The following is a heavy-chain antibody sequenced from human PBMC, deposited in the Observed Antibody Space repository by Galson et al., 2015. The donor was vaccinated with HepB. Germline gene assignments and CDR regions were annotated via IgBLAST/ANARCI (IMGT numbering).Heavy chain of an antibody. CDR1: GFTFSNYD. J-gene: IGHJ4*02. V-gene: IGHV3-23*01. Sequence: SLRLSCAASGFTFSNYDMNWVRQAPGKGLEWVSSISGGADATFYADSVRGRFTISRDNSKNTLWLQMNSLRGDDTAVYYCARDAVDTAIHYFDYWGQGTLVTVSS. CDR2: ISGGADAT. CDR3: ARDAVDTAIHYFDY. D-gene: IGHD5-18*01.